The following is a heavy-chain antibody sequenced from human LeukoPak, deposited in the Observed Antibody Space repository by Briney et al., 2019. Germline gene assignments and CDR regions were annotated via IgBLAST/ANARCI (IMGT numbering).Heavy chain of an antibody. CDR1: GYAISSAYY. J-gene: IGHJ6*03. V-gene: IGHV4-38-2*02. CDR3: ARTTMVRGTYYMDV. D-gene: IGHD3-10*01. Sequence: SETLSLTCTVSGYAISSAYYWGWIRQPPGKGLEWIGAIHYTGSTYYNPSLKSRVTISLDTSKNQFSLKLSSVTAADTAVYYCARTTMVRGTYYMDVWGKGTTVTISS. CDR2: IHYTGST.